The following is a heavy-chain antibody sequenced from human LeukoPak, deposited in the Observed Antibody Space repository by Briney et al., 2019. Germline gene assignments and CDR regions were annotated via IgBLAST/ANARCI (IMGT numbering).Heavy chain of an antibody. CDR1: GFSFNSYR. CDR3: AKVWHSETAIFPAEDAFDI. CDR2: ISSNSAHI. Sequence: GGSLRLSCAASGFSFNSYRMNWVRQAPGKGLEWVSSISSNSAHIYYADSVKGRFTISRDNAKNSLYLQMNSLRAEDAALYYCAKVWHSETAIFPAEDAFDIWGQGTMVTVSS. V-gene: IGHV3-21*04. D-gene: IGHD3-9*01. J-gene: IGHJ3*02.